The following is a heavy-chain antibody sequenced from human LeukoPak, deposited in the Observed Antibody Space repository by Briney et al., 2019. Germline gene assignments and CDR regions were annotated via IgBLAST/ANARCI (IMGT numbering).Heavy chain of an antibody. CDR3: AKDLTGGSYSALDY. D-gene: IGHD1-26*01. CDR2: IGISGDYST. V-gene: IGHV3-23*01. CDR1: SGFTFGNYD. J-gene: IGHJ4*02. Sequence: GGSLRLSCEASSGFTFGNYDMHWLRQAPGKGLEWLSSIGISGDYSTYYADSVKGRFTISRDNSKNTLYLQMNSLRAEDTALYYCAKDLTGGSYSALDYWGQGTLVTVSS.